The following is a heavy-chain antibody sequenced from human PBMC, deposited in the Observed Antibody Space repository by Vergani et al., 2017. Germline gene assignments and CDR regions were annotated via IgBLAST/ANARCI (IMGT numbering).Heavy chain of an antibody. D-gene: IGHD6-19*01. CDR3: ARHSTVEWLVKLGWIDP. V-gene: IGHV4-39*01. CDR1: GASIRSSNYY. J-gene: IGHJ5*02. Sequence: QLQLQESGPGLVKPSATLSLTCSVSGASIRSSNYYWGWIRQPPGKGLEWIASIYYSGCTYYNPSLKSRVTISVDTSKNQFSLKLSSVTAAYTAVYFCARHSTVEWLVKLGWIDPWGQGILVTVSS. CDR2: IYYSGCT.